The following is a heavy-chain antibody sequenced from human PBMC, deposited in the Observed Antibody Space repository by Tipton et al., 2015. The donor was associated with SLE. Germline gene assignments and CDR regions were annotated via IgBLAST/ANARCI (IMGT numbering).Heavy chain of an antibody. V-gene: IGHV4-4*08. D-gene: IGHD3-22*01. Sequence: TLSLTCTVSGGSISSYYWSWIRQPPGKGLEWIGYIYTSGSTNYKPSPTSRVTISVDTSKNQFSLKLSSVTAAVTAVYYCARDRDSSGSDAFDIWGQGTMVTVSS. CDR2: IYTSGST. CDR1: GGSISSYY. J-gene: IGHJ3*02. CDR3: ARDRDSSGSDAFDI.